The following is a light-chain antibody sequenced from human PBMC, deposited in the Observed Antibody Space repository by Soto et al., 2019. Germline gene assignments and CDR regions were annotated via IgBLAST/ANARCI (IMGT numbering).Light chain of an antibody. CDR1: QTISTY. CDR2: AAS. CDR3: QQSYGTPRT. J-gene: IGKJ1*01. Sequence: DIQMTQSPSSLSASVGDRVTITCLASQTISTYLNWYQQKPGKAPKLLIYAASSLQSGAPSGFSGSGSGTDFTLTISSLQPEDFATYYCQQSYGTPRTFGQGTKVDIK. V-gene: IGKV1-39*01.